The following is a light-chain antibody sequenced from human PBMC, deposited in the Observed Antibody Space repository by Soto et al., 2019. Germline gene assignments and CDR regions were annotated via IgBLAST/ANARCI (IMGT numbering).Light chain of an antibody. CDR1: QTISSW. Sequence: DIQMTQSPSTLSGSVGDRVTITCRASQTISSWLAWYQQKPGKAPKLLIYKASTLKSGVPSRFSGSGSGTEFTLTISSLQPDDFATYYCQQSHITQYSFGQGTTVEIK. CDR2: KAS. CDR3: QQSHITQYS. J-gene: IGKJ2*03. V-gene: IGKV1-5*03.